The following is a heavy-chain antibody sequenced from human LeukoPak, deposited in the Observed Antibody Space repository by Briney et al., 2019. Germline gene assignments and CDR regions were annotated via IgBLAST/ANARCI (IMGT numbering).Heavy chain of an antibody. CDR1: GFTFSSYA. J-gene: IGHJ4*02. D-gene: IGHD4-17*01. CDR3: AKDTLYGDYVDY. Sequence: GGSLRLSCAASGFTFSSYAMSWVRQASGKGLEWVSAISGSGGSTYYADSVKGRFTISRDNSKNTLYLQMNSLRAEDTAVYYCAKDTLYGDYVDYWGQGTLVTVSS. V-gene: IGHV3-23*01. CDR2: ISGSGGST.